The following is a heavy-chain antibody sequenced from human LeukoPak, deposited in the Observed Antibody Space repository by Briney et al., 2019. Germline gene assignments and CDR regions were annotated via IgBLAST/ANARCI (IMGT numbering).Heavy chain of an antibody. CDR2: INHSGST. Sequence: SETLSLTCAVYGGPFSGYYWSWIRQPPGKGLEWIGEINHSGSTNYNPSLKSRVTISVDTSKNQFSLKLSSVTAADTAVYYCARRIQLWLPAYYFDYWGQGTLVTVSS. J-gene: IGHJ4*02. CDR1: GGPFSGYY. D-gene: IGHD5-18*01. V-gene: IGHV4-34*01. CDR3: ARRIQLWLPAYYFDY.